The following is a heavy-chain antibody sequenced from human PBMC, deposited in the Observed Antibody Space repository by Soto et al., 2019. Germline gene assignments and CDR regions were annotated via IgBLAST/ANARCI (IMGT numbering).Heavy chain of an antibody. J-gene: IGHJ6*02. Sequence: PGGSLRLSCAASGFTFSNAWMSWVRQAPGKGLEWVGRIKSKTDGGTTDYAAPVKGRFTISRDDSKNTLYLQMNSLKTEDTAVYYCTTDLIQLWPYYYYGMDVWGQGTTVTVSS. CDR1: GFTFSNAW. CDR3: TTDLIQLWPYYYYGMDV. CDR2: IKSKTDGGTT. V-gene: IGHV3-15*01. D-gene: IGHD5-18*01.